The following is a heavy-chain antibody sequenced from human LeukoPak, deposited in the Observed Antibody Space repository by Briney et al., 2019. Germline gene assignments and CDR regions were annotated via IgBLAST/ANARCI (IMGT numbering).Heavy chain of an antibody. Sequence: SESLSLTCTVSGGSISSYYWSWIRQPPGKGLEWIGYIYYSGSTNYNPSLKSRVTISVDTSKNQFSLKLSSVTAADTAVYYCARGSSYDILTGYFDYWGQGTLVTVSS. J-gene: IGHJ4*02. CDR2: IYYSGST. V-gene: IGHV4-59*01. CDR3: ARGSSYDILTGYFDY. D-gene: IGHD3-9*01. CDR1: GGSISSYY.